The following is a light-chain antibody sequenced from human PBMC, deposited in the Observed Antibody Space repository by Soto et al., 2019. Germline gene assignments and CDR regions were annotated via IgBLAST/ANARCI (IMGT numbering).Light chain of an antibody. Sequence: DIQMTQSPSSLSASVGDTVTITCRASQSISLFLKWYQQKPGKAPKLLIYAASSLHSGVPSRFSGSGSGTDFTLTISSLQPEDFATYYCHQTDSIPETFGQGTKVEIK. CDR3: HQTDSIPET. CDR1: QSISLF. CDR2: AAS. V-gene: IGKV1-39*01. J-gene: IGKJ1*01.